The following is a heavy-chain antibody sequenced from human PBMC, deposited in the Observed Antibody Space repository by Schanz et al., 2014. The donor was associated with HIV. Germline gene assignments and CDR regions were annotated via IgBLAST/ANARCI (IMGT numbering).Heavy chain of an antibody. J-gene: IGHJ4*02. Sequence: VQLVESGGGLVKPGGSLRLSCAASGFTFSNHGMNWVRQAPGKGLAWVAVILYDGSNKYYADSVKGPFTISRDNSKNPLYLQMNSLRAEDTAVYFCARGRYAPNYYDSSAYPYYFDYWGQGTLVTVSS. V-gene: IGHV3-33*08. CDR3: ARGRYAPNYYDSSAYPYYFDY. D-gene: IGHD3-22*01. CDR2: ILYDGSNK. CDR1: GFTFSNHG.